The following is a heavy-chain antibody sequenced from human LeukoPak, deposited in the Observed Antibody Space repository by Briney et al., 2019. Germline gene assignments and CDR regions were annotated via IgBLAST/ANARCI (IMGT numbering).Heavy chain of an antibody. J-gene: IGHJ6*03. CDR2: IIPIFGTA. CDR1: GYTFTSYG. CDR3: ASLGYCSGGSCAPPYYYYYMDV. Sequence: SVKVSCKASGYTFTSYGISWVRQAPGQGLEWMGGIIPIFGTANYAQKFQGRVTITADKSTSTAYMELSSLRSEDTAVYYCASLGYCSGGSCAPPYYYYYMDVWGKGTTVTVSS. V-gene: IGHV1-69*06. D-gene: IGHD2-15*01.